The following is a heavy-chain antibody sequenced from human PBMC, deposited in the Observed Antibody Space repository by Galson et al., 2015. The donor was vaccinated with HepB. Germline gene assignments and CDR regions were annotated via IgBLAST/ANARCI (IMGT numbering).Heavy chain of an antibody. J-gene: IGHJ3*02. V-gene: IGHV4-39*01. D-gene: IGHD1-1*01. CDR1: GGSISSLSYY. CDR3: ARHPLDSADGIAFDI. CDR2: IYYRVTT. Sequence: SETLSLTCTVSGGSISSLSYYWAWIRQPPGKGPEWVGSIYYRVTTYYNPSLKSRVTISVDTSRNQFSLNLNSVTAADTAVYFCARHPLDSADGIAFDIWGHGTMVTVSS.